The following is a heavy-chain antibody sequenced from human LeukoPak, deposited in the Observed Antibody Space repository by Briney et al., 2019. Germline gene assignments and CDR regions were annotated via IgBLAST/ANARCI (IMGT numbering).Heavy chain of an antibody. CDR1: GYSISSGYY. CDR3: ARVGGTAMATGYMDV. D-gene: IGHD5-18*01. J-gene: IGHJ6*03. Sequence: SETLSLTCAVSGYSISSGYYWSWIRQPPGKGLEWIGYIYYSGSTNYNPSLKSRVTISVDTSKNQFSPKLSPVTAADTAVYYCARVGGTAMATGYMDVWGKGTTVTVSS. V-gene: IGHV4-61*01. CDR2: IYYSGST.